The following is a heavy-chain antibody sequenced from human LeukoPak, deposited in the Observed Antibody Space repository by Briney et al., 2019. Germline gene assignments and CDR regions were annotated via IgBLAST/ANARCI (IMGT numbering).Heavy chain of an antibody. D-gene: IGHD3-3*01. CDR3: AKGRYDFWSGYYYFDY. J-gene: IGHJ4*02. CDR2: ISGSGGST. V-gene: IGHV3-23*01. Sequence: PGGSLRLSCAASGFTFDDYGMSWVRQAPGKGLEWVSAISGSGGSTYYADSVKGRFTISRDNSKNTLYLQMNSLRAEDTAVYYCAKGRYDFWSGYYYFDYWGQGTLVTVSS. CDR1: GFTFDDYG.